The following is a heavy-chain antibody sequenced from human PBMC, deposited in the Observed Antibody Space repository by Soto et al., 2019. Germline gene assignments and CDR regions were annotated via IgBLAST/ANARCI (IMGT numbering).Heavy chain of an antibody. D-gene: IGHD6-19*01. CDR1: GGSISSYY. CDR2: IYYSGST. Sequence: KPSETLSLTCTVSGGSISSYYWSWIRQPPGKGLEWIGYIYYSGSTSYNPSLKSRVTISVDTSKNQFSLKLSSVTAADTAVYYCARARSGWYLDYWGQGTLVTVSS. J-gene: IGHJ4*02. V-gene: IGHV4-59*01. CDR3: ARARSGWYLDY.